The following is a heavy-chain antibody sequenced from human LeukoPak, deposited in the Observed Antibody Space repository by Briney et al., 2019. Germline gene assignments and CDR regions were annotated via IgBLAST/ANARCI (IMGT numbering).Heavy chain of an antibody. Sequence: GGSLRLSCAASGFTFSDYYMSWIRQAPGKGLEWVSYISSSGSTIYYADSVKGRFTISRDNAKNSLYLQMNSLRAEDTAVYYCARTPRAPSRYFDLWGRGTLVTVSS. V-gene: IGHV3-11*01. CDR3: ARTPRAPSRYFDL. J-gene: IGHJ2*01. CDR1: GFTFSDYY. CDR2: ISSSGSTI.